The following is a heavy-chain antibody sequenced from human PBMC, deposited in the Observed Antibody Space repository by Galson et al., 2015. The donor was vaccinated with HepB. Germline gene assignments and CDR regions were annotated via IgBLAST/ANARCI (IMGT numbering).Heavy chain of an antibody. J-gene: IGHJ5*02. CDR2: ISNDGRNT. CDR3: VRSPSHNGFDP. V-gene: IGHV3-30*04. CDR1: GFTFKTYA. Sequence: SLRLSCAASGFTFKTYAMHWVRQTPGKGLEWVGAISNDGRNTYYIDSVKGRFSISRDNIENTLFLQMNSVRHEDTAVYHCVRSPSHNGFDPWGQGILVTVPS.